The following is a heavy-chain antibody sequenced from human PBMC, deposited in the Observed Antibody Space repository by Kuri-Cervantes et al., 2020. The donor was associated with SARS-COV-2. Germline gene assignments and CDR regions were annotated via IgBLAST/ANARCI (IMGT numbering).Heavy chain of an antibody. D-gene: IGHD6-6*01. CDR3: ASSRLGIFDY. Sequence: SETLSLTCTVSGGSISSGSYYWSWIRQPAGKGLEWIGRIYTSGSTNYNPSLKSRVTISVDTPKNQFSLKLSSVTAADTAVYYCASSRLGIFDYWGQGTLVTVSS. V-gene: IGHV4-61*02. CDR1: GGSISSGSYY. CDR2: IYTSGST. J-gene: IGHJ4*02.